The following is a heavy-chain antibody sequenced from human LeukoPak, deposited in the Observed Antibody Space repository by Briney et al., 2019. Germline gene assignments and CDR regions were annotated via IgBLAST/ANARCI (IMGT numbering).Heavy chain of an antibody. J-gene: IGHJ4*02. V-gene: IGHV3-7*05. CDR2: IKYDGSDT. CDR3: ARRIAATGMKYFDY. D-gene: IGHD6-13*01. CDR1: GFTFSSYW. Sequence: GGSLRLSCAASGFTFSSYWMSWVRQAPGKGLEWVANIKYDGSDTNYVDSVKGRFTISRGNAKHSLYLQMNSLRAEDTAMYYCARRIAATGMKYFDYWGQGTLVTVSS.